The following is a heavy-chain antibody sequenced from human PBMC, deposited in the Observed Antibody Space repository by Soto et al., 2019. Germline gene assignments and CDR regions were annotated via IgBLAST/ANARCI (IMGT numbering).Heavy chain of an antibody. CDR2: ISGTGLSK. D-gene: IGHD3-3*01. Sequence: GGSLRLSCEASGFTFETTALSWVRQTPGKGLEWVATISGTGLSKYYADSMKSRFIISRDNSRNTLYLQMNSLRAEDTAVYYCAKDRTISRYNWFDPWGQGTLVTVSS. CDR1: GFTFETTA. V-gene: IGHV3-23*01. CDR3: AKDRTISRYNWFDP. J-gene: IGHJ5*02.